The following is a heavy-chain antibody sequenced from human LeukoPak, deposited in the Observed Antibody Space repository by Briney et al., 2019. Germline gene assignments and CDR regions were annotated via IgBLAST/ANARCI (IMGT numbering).Heavy chain of an antibody. D-gene: IGHD2-15*01. CDR1: GYTFTSYY. J-gene: IGHJ4*02. Sequence: GASVKVSCKASGYTFTSYYMHWVRQAPGQGLEWMGIINPSGGSTSYAQRLQGRVTMTTDTSTSTAYMELRSLTSDDTAVYYCARVPSGGPFDYWGQGTLVTVSS. CDR2: INPSGGST. V-gene: IGHV1-46*01. CDR3: ARVPSGGPFDY.